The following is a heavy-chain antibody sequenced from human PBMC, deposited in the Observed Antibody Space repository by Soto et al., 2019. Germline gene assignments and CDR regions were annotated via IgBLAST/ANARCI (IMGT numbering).Heavy chain of an antibody. D-gene: IGHD7-27*01. CDR2: INHSGST. V-gene: IGHV4-34*01. CDR1: GGSFSGYY. Sequence: SETLSLTCAVYGGSFSGYYWSWIRQPPGEGLEWIGEINHSGSTNYNPSLKSRVTISVDTSKNQFSLKLSSVTAADTAVYYCARAPLAKWGPYYYYGMDVWGQGTTVTASS. J-gene: IGHJ6*02. CDR3: ARAPLAKWGPYYYYGMDV.